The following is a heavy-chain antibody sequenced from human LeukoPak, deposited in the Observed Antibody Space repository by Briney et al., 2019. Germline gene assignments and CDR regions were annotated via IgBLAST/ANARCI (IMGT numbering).Heavy chain of an antibody. CDR1: GHTFTKYA. CDR2: INTNTGNP. Sequence: GASVKVSCKASGHTFTKYAMNWVRQAPGQGLEWMGWINTNTGNPTYAQGFTGRFVFSLDTSVSTAYLQISSLKAEDTAVYYCARGGDYGDYREAFDIWGQGTMVTVSS. V-gene: IGHV7-4-1*02. CDR3: ARGGDYGDYREAFDI. D-gene: IGHD4-17*01. J-gene: IGHJ3*02.